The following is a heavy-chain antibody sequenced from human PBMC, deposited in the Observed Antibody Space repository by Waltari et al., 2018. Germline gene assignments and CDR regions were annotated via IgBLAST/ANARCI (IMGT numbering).Heavy chain of an antibody. J-gene: IGHJ4*02. Sequence: QLQLQESGPGLVKPSETLSLTCTVSGGSISSSSYYWGWIRQPPGKGLEWIGSIYYSGTTYYNPSLKSRVTISVDTSKNQFSLKRSSVTAADTAVYYCARHAVYDAIRWGQGTLVTVSS. CDR2: IYYSGTT. CDR3: ARHAVYDAIR. V-gene: IGHV4-39*01. D-gene: IGHD3-22*01. CDR1: GGSISSSSYY.